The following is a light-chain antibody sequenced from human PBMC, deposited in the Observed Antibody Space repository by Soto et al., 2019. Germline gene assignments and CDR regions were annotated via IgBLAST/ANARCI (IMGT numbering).Light chain of an antibody. CDR1: QSISSN. CDR3: QQYSKWPLT. Sequence: EIVMTQSPATLSVSPGERATLSCRASQSISSNLAWYQQKPGQAPRLLIYGASTRATGIPGRFSGSGSGTEFTVTISSLQSEDLAVYYCQQYSKWPLTFGGGTKVEI. V-gene: IGKV3-15*01. CDR2: GAS. J-gene: IGKJ4*01.